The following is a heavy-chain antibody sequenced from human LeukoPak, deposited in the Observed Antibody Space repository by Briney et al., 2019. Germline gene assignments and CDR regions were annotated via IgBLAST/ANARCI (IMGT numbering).Heavy chain of an antibody. CDR1: GFTFSTYS. D-gene: IGHD2-2*01. V-gene: IGHV3-30-3*01. CDR3: ARGGDIVVVPAAMSLDY. Sequence: GGSLRLSCAASGFTFSTYSIHWVRQAPGKGLEWVAVISYDGTSKYYADSVKGRFTISRDNSKNTLYLQMNSLRAEDTAVYYCARGGDIVVVPAAMSLDYWGQGTLVTVSS. CDR2: ISYDGTSK. J-gene: IGHJ4*02.